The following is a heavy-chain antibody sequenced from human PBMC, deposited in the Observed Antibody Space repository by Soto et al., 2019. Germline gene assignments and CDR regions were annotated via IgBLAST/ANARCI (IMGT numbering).Heavy chain of an antibody. CDR3: AKTVDRSYDILTGYYWSVDY. J-gene: IGHJ4*02. CDR2: ISGSGGST. CDR1: GFTFSSYA. D-gene: IGHD3-9*01. V-gene: IGHV3-23*01. Sequence: PGGSLRLSCAASGFTFSSYAMSWVRQAPGKGLEWVSAISGSGGSTYYADSVKGRFTISRDNSKNTLYLQMNSLRAEDTAVYYCAKTVDRSYDILTGYYWSVDYWGQGTLVTVSS.